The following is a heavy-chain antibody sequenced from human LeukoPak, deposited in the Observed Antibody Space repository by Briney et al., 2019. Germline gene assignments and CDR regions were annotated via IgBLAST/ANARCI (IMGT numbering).Heavy chain of an antibody. D-gene: IGHD6-13*01. V-gene: IGHV1-2*02. CDR3: ARHVRHELDNWFDP. CDR1: GYTFTGYY. J-gene: IGHJ5*02. CDR2: INPNSGGT. Sequence: GASVKVSCKASGYTFTGYYMHWVRQAPGQGLEWMGWINPNSGGTNYAQKFQGRVTMTTDTSTSTAYMELRSLRSDDTAMYYCARHVRHELDNWFDPWGQGTLVTVSS.